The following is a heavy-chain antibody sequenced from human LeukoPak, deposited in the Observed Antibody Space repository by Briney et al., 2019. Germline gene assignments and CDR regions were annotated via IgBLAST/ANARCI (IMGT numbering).Heavy chain of an antibody. CDR3: ARGSGWYFY. D-gene: IGHD6-19*01. Sequence: SQTLSLTCTVSGGSISKYYWSWIRQPPGKRLEWIGYIYTSGGTNYNPSLKSRVTISVDTSKNQFSLKLSSVTAADTAVYYCARGSGWYFYWGQGTLVTVSS. CDR2: IYTSGGT. V-gene: IGHV4-4*09. CDR1: GGSISKYY. J-gene: IGHJ4*02.